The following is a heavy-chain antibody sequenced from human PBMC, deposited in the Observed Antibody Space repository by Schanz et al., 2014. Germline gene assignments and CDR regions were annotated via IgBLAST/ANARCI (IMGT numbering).Heavy chain of an antibody. V-gene: IGHV3-23*01. J-gene: IGHJ2*01. Sequence: EVHLLESGGGLVQPGGSLRLSCAASGFSFGTYAMSWVRQAPGKGLLWVSSISGTGGDDTYYADSVKGRFTISRDNSKNTLFLQMNSLRVEDSAIYYCAKDAPYPFDLWGRGTLITVSS. CDR1: GFSFGTYA. CDR3: AKDAPYPFDL. CDR2: ISGTGGDDT.